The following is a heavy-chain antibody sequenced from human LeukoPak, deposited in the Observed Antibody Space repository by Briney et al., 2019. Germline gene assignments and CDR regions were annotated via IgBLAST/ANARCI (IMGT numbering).Heavy chain of an antibody. J-gene: IGHJ5*02. CDR2: IWYDGSNK. CDR1: GFTFSSYG. Sequence: GRSLRLSCATSGFTFSSYGMHWVRQAPGKGLEWVAVIWYDGSNKYYADSVKGRFTISRDNSKNTLYLQMNSLRAEDTAVYYCAREDCSSTSCYTSKNWFDPWGQGTLVTVSS. D-gene: IGHD2-2*02. V-gene: IGHV3-33*01. CDR3: AREDCSSTSCYTSKNWFDP.